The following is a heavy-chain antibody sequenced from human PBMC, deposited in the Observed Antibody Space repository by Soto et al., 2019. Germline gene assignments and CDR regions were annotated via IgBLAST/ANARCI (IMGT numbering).Heavy chain of an antibody. V-gene: IGHV3-11*01. CDR1: GFTFSDYY. CDR2: ISSSGSTI. J-gene: IGHJ6*04. D-gene: IGHD3-16*01. CDR3: GRPGWGGGPGRAV. Sequence: QVQLVESGGGLVKPGGSLRLSCAASGFTFSDYYMSWIRQAPGKGLEWVSYISSSGSTIYYADSVKGRFTISRDNAKNSLYRKMNGLGAGDAAVYYGGRPGWGGGPGRAVGGKGPTVPVSS.